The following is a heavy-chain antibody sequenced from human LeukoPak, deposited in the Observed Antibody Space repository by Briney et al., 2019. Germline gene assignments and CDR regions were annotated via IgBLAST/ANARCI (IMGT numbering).Heavy chain of an antibody. D-gene: IGHD3-9*01. CDR2: IYYSGNT. CDR3: ARDHWLSSSNTWYYYGMDV. CDR1: NGSINSGSFNNGNYY. V-gene: IGHV4-31*03. J-gene: IGHJ6*02. Sequence: SQTLSLTCTVSNGSINSGSFNNGNYYWSWIRQLPQKGLEWIGYIYYSGNTYYNPSLESRVTMSVDTSKNLFSLILTSVTASDTAIYYCARDHWLSSSNTWYYYGMDVWGQGTTVTVSS.